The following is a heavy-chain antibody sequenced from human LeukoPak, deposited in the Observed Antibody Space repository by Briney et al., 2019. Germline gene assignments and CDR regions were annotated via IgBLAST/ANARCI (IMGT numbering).Heavy chain of an antibody. J-gene: IGHJ4*02. V-gene: IGHV3-21*01. CDR3: ARTGTGDLDY. CDR2: ISSSSSYI. Sequence: GGSLRLSCAASGFTFSSYSMTWVRQAPGKGPEWVSSISSSSSYIYYADSVKGRFTISRDNAKNSLYLQMNSLRAEDTAVYYCARTGTGDLDYWGQGTLVTVSS. D-gene: IGHD7-27*01. CDR1: GFTFSSYS.